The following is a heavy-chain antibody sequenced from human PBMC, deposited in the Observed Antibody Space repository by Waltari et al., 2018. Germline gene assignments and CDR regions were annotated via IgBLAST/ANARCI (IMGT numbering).Heavy chain of an antibody. CDR2: SNPSGDST. Sequence: QVQLMQSGAEVKKPGASVKVSCKASGYTFTNYYMHWVRQAPGQGFEWLGESNPSGDSTGSAQKFQGRVTMTRDTSTSTVYMDLTSLTSEDTAVYYCARGDYGMDVWGRGPRSPSPQ. CDR3: ARGDYGMDV. CDR1: GYTFTNYY. V-gene: IGHV1-46*01. J-gene: IGHJ6*01.